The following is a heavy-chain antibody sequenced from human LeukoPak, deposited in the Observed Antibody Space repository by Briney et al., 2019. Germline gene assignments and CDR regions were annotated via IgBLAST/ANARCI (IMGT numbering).Heavy chain of an antibody. CDR1: GGSISSGGYY. CDR2: IYHSGST. J-gene: IGHJ5*02. Sequence: SQTLSLTCTVSGGSISSGGYYWSWIRQPPGKGLEWIGYIYHSGSTYYNPSLKSRVTISVDTSKNQFSLKLSSMTAADTAVYYCARTYGSGSPPRFDPWGQGTLVIVSS. D-gene: IGHD3-10*01. V-gene: IGHV4-30-2*01. CDR3: ARTYGSGSPPRFDP.